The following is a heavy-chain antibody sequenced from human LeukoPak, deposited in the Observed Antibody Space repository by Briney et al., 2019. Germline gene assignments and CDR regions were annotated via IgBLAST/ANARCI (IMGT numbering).Heavy chain of an antibody. J-gene: IGHJ3*02. V-gene: IGHV3-23*01. CDR3: AIGGLYDYVWGSYRYKSAFDI. CDR2: ISGSGSST. Sequence: PGGSLRLSCAASGFTFSSYAMNWVRQAPGKGLQWVSAISGSGSSTYYADSVKGRFTISRDNSKNTLYLQMNSLRAEDTAVYYCAIGGLYDYVWGSYRYKSAFDIWGQGTMVTVSS. D-gene: IGHD3-16*02. CDR1: GFTFSSYA.